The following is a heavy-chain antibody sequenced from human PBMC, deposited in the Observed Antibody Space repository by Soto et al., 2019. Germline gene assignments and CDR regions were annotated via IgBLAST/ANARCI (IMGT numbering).Heavy chain of an antibody. D-gene: IGHD1-1*01. V-gene: IGHV1-18*01. CDR2: ISAHNGNT. Sequence: QVHLVQSGAEVKKPGASVKVSCQASGYAFTTYGITWVRQAPGQGLEWMGWISAHNGNTNYAQKLQGRVTVTRDTSTSTAYMYLRSLRSDDTAVYYCARGRYGDYWGQGALVTVSS. CDR3: ARGRYGDY. CDR1: GYAFTTYG. J-gene: IGHJ4*02.